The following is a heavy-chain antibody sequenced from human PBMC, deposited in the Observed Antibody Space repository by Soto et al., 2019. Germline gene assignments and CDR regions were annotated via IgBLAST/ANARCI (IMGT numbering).Heavy chain of an antibody. D-gene: IGHD2-2*01. CDR2: IIPIFGTA. Sequence: SVKVSCKASGGTFSSYAISWVRQAPGQGLEWMGGIIPIFGTANYAQKFQGRVTITADESTSTAYMELSSLRSEDTAVYYCARATAYCSSTSCEGYGMDVWGQGTTVTVSS. CDR3: ARATAYCSSTSCEGYGMDV. V-gene: IGHV1-69*13. CDR1: GGTFSSYA. J-gene: IGHJ6*02.